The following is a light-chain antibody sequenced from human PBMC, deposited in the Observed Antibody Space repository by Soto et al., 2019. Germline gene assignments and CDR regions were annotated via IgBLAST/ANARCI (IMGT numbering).Light chain of an antibody. CDR1: SSNIGSNT. Sequence: QSVLTQPPSASGTPGQRVTISCSGSSSNIGSNTVNWYQQLPGAAPPLLIYSNNQRPSGVPDRFSASKSGTSASLAISGLQSEDEAGYFCAAWDDSLNGVVFGGGTKLTVL. CDR3: AAWDDSLNGVV. J-gene: IGLJ2*01. CDR2: SNN. V-gene: IGLV1-44*01.